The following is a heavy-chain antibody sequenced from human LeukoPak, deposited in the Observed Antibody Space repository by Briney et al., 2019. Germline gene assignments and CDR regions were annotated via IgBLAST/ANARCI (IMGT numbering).Heavy chain of an antibody. CDR2: ISSSSSYT. Sequence: GGSLRLSCAASGFTFSDYYMSWIRKAPGKGLEWVSYISSSSSYTNYADSVKGRFTISRDNAKNSLYLQMNSLRAEDTAVYYCARDRDTMVRGVINHFDYWGQGTLVTVSS. D-gene: IGHD3-10*01. V-gene: IGHV3-11*06. J-gene: IGHJ4*02. CDR3: ARDRDTMVRGVINHFDY. CDR1: GFTFSDYY.